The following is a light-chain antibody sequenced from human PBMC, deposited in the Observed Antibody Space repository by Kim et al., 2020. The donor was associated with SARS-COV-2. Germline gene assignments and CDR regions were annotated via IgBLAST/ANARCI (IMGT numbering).Light chain of an antibody. J-gene: IGKJ4*01. CDR3: QQRADWPPT. Sequence: LSPGERGTLSCRASENVDTSLAWLQQKPGQAPRLLIYDASNRATGIPARFSGSGSGTDFTLTISSLEPEDSAIYYCQQRADWPPTFGGGTKVDIK. CDR2: DAS. V-gene: IGKV3-11*01. CDR1: ENVDTS.